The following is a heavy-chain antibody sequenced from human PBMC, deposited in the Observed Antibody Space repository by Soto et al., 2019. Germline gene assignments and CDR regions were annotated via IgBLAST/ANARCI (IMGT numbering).Heavy chain of an antibody. D-gene: IGHD3-16*02. CDR1: GGSISSGGYY. J-gene: IGHJ4*02. CDR3: ARVGDYYDYVWGSYRPYYFDY. Sequence: SETLSLTCTVSGGSISSGGYYWSWIRQHPXKGLEWIGYIYYSGSTYYNPSLKSRVTISVDTSKNQFSLKLSSVTAADTAVYYCARVGDYYDYVWGSYRPYYFDYWGQGTLVTVSS. CDR2: IYYSGST. V-gene: IGHV4-31*03.